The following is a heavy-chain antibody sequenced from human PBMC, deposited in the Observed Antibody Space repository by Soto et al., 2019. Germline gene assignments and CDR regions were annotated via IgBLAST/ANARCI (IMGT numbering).Heavy chain of an antibody. Sequence: EVQLVESGGGLVQPGGSLRLSCAASGFTFSNYEMDWVRQAPGKGLEWISYISTSGRTIFYADSVKGRFTISRDDAGSSLYLQMDSLRAEDTAVYYCAREICSGSRCYDTFDLWGQGTTVTVSS. D-gene: IGHD2-15*01. V-gene: IGHV3-48*03. CDR3: AREICSGSRCYDTFDL. CDR2: ISTSGRTI. CDR1: GFTFSNYE. J-gene: IGHJ3*01.